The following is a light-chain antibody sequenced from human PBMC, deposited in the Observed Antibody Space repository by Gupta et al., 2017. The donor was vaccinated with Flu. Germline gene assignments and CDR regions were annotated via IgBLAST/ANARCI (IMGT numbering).Light chain of an antibody. CDR2: GAS. CDR3: QQDGSLPIT. Sequence: GTLSLSPGERATLSCRASQSVSSSYLAWYQQKPGQAPRLLIYGASSRATGIPDRFSGSGSGTDFTLTISRLEPEDFAVYYCQQDGSLPITFGGGTKVEIK. J-gene: IGKJ4*01. CDR1: QSVSSSY. V-gene: IGKV3-20*01.